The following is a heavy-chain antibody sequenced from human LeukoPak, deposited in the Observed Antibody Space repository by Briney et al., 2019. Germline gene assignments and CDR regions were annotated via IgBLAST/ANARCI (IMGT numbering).Heavy chain of an antibody. V-gene: IGHV2-70*01. J-gene: IGHJ4*02. Sequence: SGPALVKPTQTLTLTCTFSGFSLSTSGMCVSWIRQPPGKALEWLALIDWDDDKYYSTSLKTRLTISKDTSKNQVVLTMTNMDPVDIATYYCARTQTYYDILTGYSPPLLDYWGQGTLVTVSS. CDR3: ARTQTYYDILTGYSPPLLDY. D-gene: IGHD3-9*01. CDR2: IDWDDDK. CDR1: GFSLSTSGMC.